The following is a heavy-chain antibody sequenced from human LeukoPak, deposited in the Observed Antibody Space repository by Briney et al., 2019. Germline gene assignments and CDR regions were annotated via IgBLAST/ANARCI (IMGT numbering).Heavy chain of an antibody. V-gene: IGHV5-51*01. D-gene: IGHD2-2*01. Sequence: GASLQISCKGSGYNFTSYWIGWGRQVPGKGLEWMGIIYPSDSDTRYSPSFQGQVTISADKSISTAYLQWSSLKASDTAMYYCARRRSYCSSTSCSRSHDAFDIWGQGTMVTVSS. CDR2: IYPSDSDT. CDR1: GYNFTSYW. J-gene: IGHJ3*02. CDR3: ARRRSYCSSTSCSRSHDAFDI.